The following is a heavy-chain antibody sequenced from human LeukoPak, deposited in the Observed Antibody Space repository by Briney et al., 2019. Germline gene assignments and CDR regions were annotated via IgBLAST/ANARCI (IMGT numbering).Heavy chain of an antibody. CDR2: ISGSGANT. Sequence: GGSLRLSCAASGFNFSSYAMNWVRQGPGKGLEWVSTISGSGANTYYADSVKGRFTISRDNSKNTLYLQMNSVRAEDTAVYYCAKDYASRSYSWFAPWGQGALVTVSS. CDR3: AKDYASRSYSWFAP. J-gene: IGHJ5*02. D-gene: IGHD3-16*01. V-gene: IGHV3-23*01. CDR1: GFNFSSYA.